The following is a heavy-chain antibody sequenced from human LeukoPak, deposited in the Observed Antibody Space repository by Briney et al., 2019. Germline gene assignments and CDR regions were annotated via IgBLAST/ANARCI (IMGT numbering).Heavy chain of an antibody. CDR2: IYYSGST. D-gene: IGHD3-10*01. CDR1: GGSISSSSYY. V-gene: IGHV4-39*07. Sequence: SETLSLTCTVSGGSISSSSYYWGRIRQPPGKGLEWIGSIYYSGSTYYNPSLKSRVTISVDTSKNQFSLKLSSVTAADTAVYYCARLYYYGSGGTNWFDPWGQGTLVTVSS. CDR3: ARLYYYGSGGTNWFDP. J-gene: IGHJ5*02.